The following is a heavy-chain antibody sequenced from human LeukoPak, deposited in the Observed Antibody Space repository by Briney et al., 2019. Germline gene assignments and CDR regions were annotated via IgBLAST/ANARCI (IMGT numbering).Heavy chain of an antibody. Sequence: PGGSLRLSCGASGFTFSKSGIHWVRQAPGKGLEWVAFIRNDGREKFYRDSVKGRFTISRDNAKNTVDLQMNSLRPEDTAIYYCALIGPPDCGPVVCREGTDWGQGTLVTVSS. D-gene: IGHD2-21*01. J-gene: IGHJ1*01. V-gene: IGHV3-30*02. CDR3: ALIGPPDCGPVVCREGTD. CDR2: IRNDGREK. CDR1: GFTFSKSG.